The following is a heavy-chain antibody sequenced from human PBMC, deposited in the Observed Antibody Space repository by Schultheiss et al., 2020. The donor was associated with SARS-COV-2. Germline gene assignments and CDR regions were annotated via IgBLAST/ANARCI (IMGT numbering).Heavy chain of an antibody. V-gene: IGHV3-30*18. Sequence: GSLRLSCAASGFTFSSYGMHWVRQAPGKGLEWVAVISYDGSNKYYADSVKGRFTISRDNSKNTLYLQMNSLRAEDTAVYYCAKYSGSYLEVYYFDYWGQGTLVTVSS. J-gene: IGHJ4*02. CDR3: AKYSGSYLEVYYFDY. CDR1: GFTFSSYG. D-gene: IGHD1-26*01. CDR2: ISYDGSNK.